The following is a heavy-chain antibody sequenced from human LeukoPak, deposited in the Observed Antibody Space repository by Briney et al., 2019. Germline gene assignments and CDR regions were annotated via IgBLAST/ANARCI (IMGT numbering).Heavy chain of an antibody. J-gene: IGHJ6*02. CDR1: GGSFSGYY. CDR2: INHSGST. Sequence: SETLSLTCAVYGGSFSGYYWSWIRQPPGKGLEWIGEINHSGSTNYNPSLKSRVTISVDTSKNQFSLKLSSVTAADTAVYYCARAGAMGYCSSTSCQAGDGMDVWGQGTTVTVSS. V-gene: IGHV4-34*01. CDR3: ARAGAMGYCSSTSCQAGDGMDV. D-gene: IGHD2-2*01.